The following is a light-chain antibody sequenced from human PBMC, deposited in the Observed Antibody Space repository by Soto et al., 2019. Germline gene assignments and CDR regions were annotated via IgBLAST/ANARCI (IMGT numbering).Light chain of an antibody. CDR1: QSFSSH. V-gene: IGKV3-15*01. J-gene: IGKJ4*01. CDR3: EQYNEWPLT. Sequence: QPTVTHTLSPGXRATXSCRASQSFSSHLAWYQEEPGQANRLVICGACSRPTGIPARFSGGGSGTEFTLTISSLQAQDFAVYYSEQYNEWPLTFCGVSKV. CDR2: GAC.